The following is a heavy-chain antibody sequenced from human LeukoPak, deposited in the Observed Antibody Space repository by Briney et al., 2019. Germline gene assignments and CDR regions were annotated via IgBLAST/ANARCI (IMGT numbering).Heavy chain of an antibody. CDR1: GFTFSNHR. V-gene: IGHV3-33*01. D-gene: IGHD1-1*01. Sequence: GRSLRHSCAASGFTFSNHRIHWVRQAPGKGLEWVALIWYDGSNKEYAESVKGRFTISRDNSKNTLYLQMNSLRDEDTAVYYCARDQGTSTTAPKRLGRCDAWGQRTLVTVSS. J-gene: IGHJ5*02. CDR3: ARDQGTSTTAPKRLGRCDA. CDR2: IWYDGSNK.